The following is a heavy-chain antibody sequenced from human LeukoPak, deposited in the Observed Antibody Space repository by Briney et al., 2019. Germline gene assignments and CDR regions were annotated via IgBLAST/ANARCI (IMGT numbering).Heavy chain of an antibody. J-gene: IGHJ6*03. D-gene: IGHD2-15*01. V-gene: IGHV3-23*01. Sequence: GGSLRLSCAASGFSFSSYAMTWVRQAPGKGLEWVSAISGSGDSTYYADSVKGRFTISRDNSKNTLYLQMNSLRVEDTAVLYCAKDNTWHSGSLLTMDVWGKGTTVTVSS. CDR3: AKDNTWHSGSLLTMDV. CDR1: GFSFSSYA. CDR2: ISGSGDST.